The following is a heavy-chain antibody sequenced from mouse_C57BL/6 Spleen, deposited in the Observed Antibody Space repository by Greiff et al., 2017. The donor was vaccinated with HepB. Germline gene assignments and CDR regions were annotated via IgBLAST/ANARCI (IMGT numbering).Heavy chain of an antibody. V-gene: IGHV1-74*01. CDR1: GYTFTSYW. CDR3: AIGIYGNYAWFAY. D-gene: IGHD2-1*01. CDR2: IHPSDSDT. Sequence: QVQLKQPGAELVKPGASVKVSCKASGYTFTSYWMHWVKQRPGQGLEWIGRIHPSDSDTNYNQKFKGKATLTVDKSSSTAYMQLSSLTSEDSAVYYCAIGIYGNYAWFAYWGQGTLVTVSA. J-gene: IGHJ3*01.